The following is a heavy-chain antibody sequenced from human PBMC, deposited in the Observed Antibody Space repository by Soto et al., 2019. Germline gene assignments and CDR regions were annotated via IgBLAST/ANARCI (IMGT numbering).Heavy chain of an antibody. CDR2: ISYDGSNK. CDR1: GFSFSSYA. Sequence: QVQLVESGGGVVQPGRSLRLSCAASGFSFSSYAMHWVRQAPGKGLEWVAVISYDGSNKYYADSVKGRFTISRDNSKDTLYLQMNSLRAEDTAVYYCAREATTAIVTMASKGDYFYAMDVWGQGTTVTVSS. CDR3: AREATTAIVTMASKGDYFYAMDV. D-gene: IGHD5-18*01. J-gene: IGHJ6*02. V-gene: IGHV3-30-3*01.